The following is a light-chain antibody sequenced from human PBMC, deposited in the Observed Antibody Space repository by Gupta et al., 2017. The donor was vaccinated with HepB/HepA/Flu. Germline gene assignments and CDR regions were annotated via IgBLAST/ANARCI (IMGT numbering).Light chain of an antibody. V-gene: IGKV3-20*01. CDR1: QSVSRSQ. J-gene: IGKJ1*01. CDR3: HQYGTSPWT. CDR2: GAS. Sequence: EIVMTQSPGALSLFAGERATLSCRASQSVSRSQLAWYQQKPGQAPKLLIYGASRRATGVSDRFSGSGSGTDFTLTISRLEPEDFAVFYCHQYGTSPWTFGQEVRVEVK.